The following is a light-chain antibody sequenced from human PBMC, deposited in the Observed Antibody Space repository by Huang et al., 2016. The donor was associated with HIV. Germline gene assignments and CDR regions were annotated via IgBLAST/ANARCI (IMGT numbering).Light chain of an antibody. Sequence: EIVLTQSPATLSLSPGDRATLSCRASESVSTYLAWYQQRAGQAPRLLIYDAFNRASGIPARCNGTGSGTDFSLTISDLEPEDFAIYYCQQRNDWRHLTFGQGTRLEI. J-gene: IGKJ5*01. CDR1: ESVSTY. V-gene: IGKV3-11*01. CDR3: QQRNDWRHLT. CDR2: DAF.